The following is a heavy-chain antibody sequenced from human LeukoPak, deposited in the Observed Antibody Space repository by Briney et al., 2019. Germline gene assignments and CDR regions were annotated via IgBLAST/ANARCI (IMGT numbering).Heavy chain of an antibody. CDR2: ISWNSGSI. V-gene: IGHV3-9*01. CDR1: GFTFDDYA. CDR3: ARAAWNSVDY. D-gene: IGHD1-1*01. Sequence: GGSLRLSCAASGFTFDDYAMHWVRQAPGKGLEWVSGISWNSGSIGYADSVKGRFTISRDNAKNSLYLEVNSLRAEDTAVYYCARAAWNSVDYWGQGTLVTVSS. J-gene: IGHJ4*02.